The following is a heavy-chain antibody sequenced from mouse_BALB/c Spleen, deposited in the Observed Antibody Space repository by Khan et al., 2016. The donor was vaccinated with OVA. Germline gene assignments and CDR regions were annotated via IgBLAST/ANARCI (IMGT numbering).Heavy chain of an antibody. D-gene: IGHD2-3*01. CDR1: GYPFTKNG. CDR3: VRVGYSGTMDY. CDR2: INTYTREP. J-gene: IGHJ4*01. Sequence: QIQLVQSGPELKNPGETVRISCKASGYPFTKNGMNWVKQTPGKGLKWMGWINTYTREPAYADDFKGRFAFSLETSASTAYLQISNLKNEDTATYCCVRVGYSGTMDYWGQGTSVTVSS. V-gene: IGHV9-3-1*01.